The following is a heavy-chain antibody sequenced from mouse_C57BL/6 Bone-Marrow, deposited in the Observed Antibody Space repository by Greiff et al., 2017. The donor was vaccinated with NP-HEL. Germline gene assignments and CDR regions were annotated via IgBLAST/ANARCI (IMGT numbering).Heavy chain of an antibody. CDR2: IYPGCGST. J-gene: IGHJ2*01. D-gene: IGHD1-1*01. CDR1: GYTFTSYW. Sequence: QVQLQQPGAELVKPGASVKLSCKASGYTFTSYWITWVKQRPGQGLEWIGDIYPGCGSTNYNEKFKSKATLTVDTSSSTAYMQLSSLTSEDSAVYYSARFYCCLDYWGQGTTLTVSS. CDR3: ARFYCCLDY. V-gene: IGHV1-55*01.